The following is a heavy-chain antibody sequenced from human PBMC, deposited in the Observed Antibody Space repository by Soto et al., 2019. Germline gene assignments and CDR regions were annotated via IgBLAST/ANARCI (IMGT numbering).Heavy chain of an antibody. Sequence: PGGSLRLSCAASGFTFSSYAMSWVRQAPGKGLEWVSAISGSGGSTYYADSVKGRFTISRDNSKNTLYLQMNSLRAEDTAVYYCAKSGGKSRGIGSSGWYGFWGQGTLVTVSS. J-gene: IGHJ4*02. D-gene: IGHD6-19*01. CDR3: AKSGGKSRGIGSSGWYGF. CDR1: GFTFSSYA. V-gene: IGHV3-23*01. CDR2: ISGSGGST.